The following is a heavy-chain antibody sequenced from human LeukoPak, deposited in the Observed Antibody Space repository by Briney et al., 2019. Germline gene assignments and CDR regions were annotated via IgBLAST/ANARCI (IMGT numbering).Heavy chain of an antibody. Sequence: ASVKVSCKASGGTFSSYAISWVRQAPGQGLEWMGGIIPIFGTANYAQKFQGRVTITTDESTSTAYMELSSLRSEDAAVYYCARVKQQLVEGAGNWFDPWGQGTLVTVSS. CDR2: IIPIFGTA. CDR3: ARVKQQLVEGAGNWFDP. CDR1: GGTFSSYA. V-gene: IGHV1-69*05. J-gene: IGHJ5*02. D-gene: IGHD6-13*01.